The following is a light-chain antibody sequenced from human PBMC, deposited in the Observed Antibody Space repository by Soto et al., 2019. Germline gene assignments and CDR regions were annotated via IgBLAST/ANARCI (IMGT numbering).Light chain of an antibody. CDR1: QSISSW. J-gene: IGKJ4*01. CDR2: KAS. CDR3: QQYNTYPLT. V-gene: IGKV1-5*03. Sequence: DIQMTQSPSTLSASIGDRVTITCRASQSISSWLAWYQQKPGIAPKVLIYKASSLRSGVPSRFSGSGSGTEFTLTISSLQPDDFATYYCQQYNTYPLTFGGGTKVEIK.